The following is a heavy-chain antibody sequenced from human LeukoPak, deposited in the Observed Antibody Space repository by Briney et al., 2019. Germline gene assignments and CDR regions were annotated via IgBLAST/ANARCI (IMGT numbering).Heavy chain of an antibody. D-gene: IGHD6-19*01. J-gene: IGHJ4*02. CDR2: ISTDGNNE. Sequence: GGSLRLSCAASGFSFTMHGIHWVRQAPGKGLEWVAVISTDGNNEYYANSVKGRFTTSRDNSKNTVYLEMTSLRTEDTAVYYCAKDQIGWAPGYVSGPLDQWGQGTLVTVSS. V-gene: IGHV3-30*18. CDR1: GFSFTMHG. CDR3: AKDQIGWAPGYVSGPLDQ.